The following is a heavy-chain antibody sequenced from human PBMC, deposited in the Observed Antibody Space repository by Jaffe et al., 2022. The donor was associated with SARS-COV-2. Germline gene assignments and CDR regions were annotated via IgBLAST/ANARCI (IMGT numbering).Heavy chain of an antibody. V-gene: IGHV2-26*01. Sequence: QVTLKESGPVLVKPTETLTLTCTVSGFSLSNARMGVSWIRQPPGKALEWLAHIFSNDEKSYSTSLKSRLTISKDTSKSQVVLTMTNMDPVDTATYYCARVTQDGRRRDGYNSGYYYYGMDVWGQGTTVTVSS. D-gene: IGHD5-12*01. J-gene: IGHJ6*02. CDR3: ARVTQDGRRRDGYNSGYYYYGMDV. CDR1: GFSLSNARMG. CDR2: IFSNDEK.